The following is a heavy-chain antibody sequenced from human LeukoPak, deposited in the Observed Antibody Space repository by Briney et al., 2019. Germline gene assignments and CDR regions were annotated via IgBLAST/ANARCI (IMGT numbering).Heavy chain of an antibody. CDR1: GFTFSSHG. Sequence: PGGSLRLSCAASGFTFSSHGMSWVRQAPGKGLEWVSTISGSGDYTYYADSVKGRFTISRDNSKTTLYLQMNSLRAEDTAVYYCARGRGYYDSSGYYRDAFDIWGQGTMVTVSS. CDR3: ARGRGYYDSSGYYRDAFDI. D-gene: IGHD3-22*01. J-gene: IGHJ3*02. V-gene: IGHV3-23*01. CDR2: ISGSGDYT.